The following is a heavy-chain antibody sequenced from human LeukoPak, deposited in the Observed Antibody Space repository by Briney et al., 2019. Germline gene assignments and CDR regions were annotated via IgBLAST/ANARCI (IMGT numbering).Heavy chain of an antibody. Sequence: PGGPLRLSCATSGFTFVSYAMTWVRQARGKGLDWVSAINGGGDTTYYADSVKGRFTVSRDRSTNTLFLQMSSLRAEDSGMYYCAKALNTYGYMRFDYWGQGTLVTVSS. CDR3: AKALNTYGYMRFDY. J-gene: IGHJ4*02. D-gene: IGHD5-24*01. CDR2: INGGGDTT. V-gene: IGHV3-23*01. CDR1: GFTFVSYA.